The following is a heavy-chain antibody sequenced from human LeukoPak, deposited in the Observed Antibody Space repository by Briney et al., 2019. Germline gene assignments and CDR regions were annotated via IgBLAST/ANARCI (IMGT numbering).Heavy chain of an antibody. CDR2: ISGSGGTT. J-gene: IGHJ5*02. V-gene: IGHV3-23*01. Sequence: GGSLRLSCAASGFTFSSFAMSWVRQASGKGLEWVSAISGSGGTTYYADSVKGRFTISRDNSKNTLYLQMNSLRAEDTAVYYCAKDQYFDWLNWFDPWGQGTLVTVSS. CDR1: GFTFSSFA. D-gene: IGHD3-9*01. CDR3: AKDQYFDWLNWFDP.